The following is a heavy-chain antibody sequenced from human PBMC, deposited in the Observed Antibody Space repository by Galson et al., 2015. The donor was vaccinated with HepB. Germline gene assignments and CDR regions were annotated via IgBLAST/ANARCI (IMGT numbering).Heavy chain of an antibody. V-gene: IGHV1-69*04. J-gene: IGHJ5*02. Sequence: SVKVSCKASGGTFSSYAISWVRQAPGQGLEWMGRIIPILGIANYAQKFQGRVTITADKSTSTAYMELSSLRSEDTAVYYCARSIAAADNWFDPWGQGTLVTVSS. CDR3: ARSIAAADNWFDP. D-gene: IGHD6-13*01. CDR2: IIPILGIA. CDR1: GGTFSSYA.